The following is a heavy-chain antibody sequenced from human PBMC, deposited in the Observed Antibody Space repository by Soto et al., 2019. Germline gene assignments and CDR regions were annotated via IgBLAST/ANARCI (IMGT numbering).Heavy chain of an antibody. CDR3: LITTSAFEI. D-gene: IGHD4-4*01. CDR1: GFTLRDYW. CDR2: IKQDGSEI. Sequence: EVQLVESGGGLVQPGGSLRLSCAASGFTLRDYWMSWVRQAPGKGLEWVANIKQDGSEIYYVDSVEGRFTISRDNAKNSLFLQMYSLRAEDTAVYYCLITTSAFEIWGQGTLVTVSS. V-gene: IGHV3-7*01. J-gene: IGHJ3*02.